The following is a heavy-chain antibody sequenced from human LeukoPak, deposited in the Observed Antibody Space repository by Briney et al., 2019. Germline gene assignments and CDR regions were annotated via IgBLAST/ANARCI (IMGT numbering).Heavy chain of an antibody. Sequence: GGSLRLSCTAPGFTFTYASINWVRQAPGKGLEWVGRIKSKIDVGTTEYAAPVTGRFTISRDDSKNTVYLQMDSLKTEDTAVYFCARLLPIDYWGQGTLVTVSP. V-gene: IGHV3-15*01. CDR1: GFTFTYAS. D-gene: IGHD2-15*01. CDR3: ARLLPIDY. CDR2: IKSKIDVGTT. J-gene: IGHJ4*02.